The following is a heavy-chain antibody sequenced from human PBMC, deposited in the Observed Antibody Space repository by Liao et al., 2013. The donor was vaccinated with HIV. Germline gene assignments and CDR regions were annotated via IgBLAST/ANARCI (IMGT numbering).Heavy chain of an antibody. CDR1: GGSINSRGYY. Sequence: QLQLQESGPGLVKPSETLSLTCTVSGGSINSRGYYWGWIRQPPGKGLEWIGSIYYTGSTYYNPSLKSRVTMSVDTTKKQFSLRLSSVTAADTAVYYCARDPISPVGYWGQGTLVTVSS. CDR2: IYYTGST. J-gene: IGHJ4*02. D-gene: IGHD2-21*01. V-gene: IGHV4-39*07. CDR3: ARDPISPVGY.